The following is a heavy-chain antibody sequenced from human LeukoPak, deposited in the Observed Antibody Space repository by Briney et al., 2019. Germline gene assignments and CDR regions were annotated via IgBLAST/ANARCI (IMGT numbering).Heavy chain of an antibody. CDR1: GGSISSYY. Sequence: PSETLSLTCTVSGGSISSYYWSWIRQPPGKGLEWIGYIYYSGSTNYNPSLKSRVTISVDTSKNQFSLKLSSVTAADTAVYYCARSSSSHGVTHWYFGLWGRGTLVTVSS. CDR3: ARSSSSHGVTHWYFGL. CDR2: IYYSGST. V-gene: IGHV4-59*08. J-gene: IGHJ2*01. D-gene: IGHD6-13*01.